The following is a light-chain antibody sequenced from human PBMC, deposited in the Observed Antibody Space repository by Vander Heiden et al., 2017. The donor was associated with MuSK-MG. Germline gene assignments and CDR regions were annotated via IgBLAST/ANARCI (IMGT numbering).Light chain of an antibody. V-gene: IGLV1-40*01. J-gene: IGLJ1*01. Sequence: QSVLTQPPSVSGAPGQRVTISCTGSSSNIGAGYDVHWYQQLPGTAPKLLIDGNNNRPSGVPDRFSGSKSGTSASLAITGLQAEDEADYYCQSYDSSLSAFFVFGTGTKVTVL. CDR3: QSYDSSLSAFFV. CDR2: GNN. CDR1: SSNIGAGYD.